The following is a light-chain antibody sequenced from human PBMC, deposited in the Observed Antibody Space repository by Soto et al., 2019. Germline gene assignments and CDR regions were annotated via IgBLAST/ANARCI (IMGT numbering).Light chain of an antibody. CDR1: SSNIGRNY. V-gene: IGLV1-47*01. J-gene: IGLJ3*02. CDR2: KNN. Sequence: QLVLTQPPSASGTPGQRVSISCSGSSSNIGRNYVYWYQQFPGTAPKLLIYKNNQRPSGVPDRFSGSASGTSASLAISGLRSEDEANYYCAAWDDSLSGWVFGGGTKLTVL. CDR3: AAWDDSLSGWV.